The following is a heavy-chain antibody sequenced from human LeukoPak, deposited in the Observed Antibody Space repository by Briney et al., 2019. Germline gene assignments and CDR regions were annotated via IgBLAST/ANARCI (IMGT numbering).Heavy chain of an antibody. J-gene: IGHJ6*03. CDR2: ISSDGRHK. D-gene: IGHD2-21*01. CDR1: GFTFSSNS. V-gene: IGHV3-30*18. CDR3: AKEHMEDYYYYMDV. Sequence: PGGSLRLSCTVSGFTFSSNSMSWVRQAPGKGLEWVADISSDGRHKHYVDSVKGRFTVSRDNSKSTLYLQMDTLGAEDSAIYYCAKEHMEDYYYYMDVWGRGTTVTVSS.